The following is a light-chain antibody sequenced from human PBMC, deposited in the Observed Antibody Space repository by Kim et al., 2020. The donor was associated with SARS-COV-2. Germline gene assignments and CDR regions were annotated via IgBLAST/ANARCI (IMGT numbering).Light chain of an antibody. CDR3: SSYTSSSGWV. Sequence: QSALTQPASVSGSPGQSITISCTGTSSDVGGYNFFSCYQQHPATAPKLMIYDVSHRPSGVSNRFSGSKSGNTASLIISGLQAEDEADYYGSSYTSSSGWVFGGGTQLTVL. V-gene: IGLV2-14*03. J-gene: IGLJ3*02. CDR1: SSDVGGYNF. CDR2: DVS.